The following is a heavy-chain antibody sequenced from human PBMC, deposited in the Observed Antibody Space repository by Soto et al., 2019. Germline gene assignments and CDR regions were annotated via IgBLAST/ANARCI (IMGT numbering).Heavy chain of an antibody. V-gene: IGHV3-74*01. CDR2: IKFDGSNT. J-gene: IGHJ6*02. CDR3: ARAVPNYNAMDV. CDR1: GFTCSNYW. Sequence: EVHLVESGGGLVQPGGSLTLSCAGSGFTCSNYWMHLDRQAPGNGLVLVSRIKFDGSNTDYADSVKGRFTISRDNAKNTLYVQMNSLRAEDTTLYYCARAVPNYNAMDVWGQGTTITVSS.